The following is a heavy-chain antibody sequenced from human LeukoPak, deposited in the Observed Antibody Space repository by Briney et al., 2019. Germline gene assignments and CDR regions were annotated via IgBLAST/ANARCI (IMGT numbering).Heavy chain of an antibody. CDR3: ARLFSNLIGDY. J-gene: IGHJ4*02. CDR2: IYYSGST. D-gene: IGHD2-21*01. V-gene: IGHV4-30-2*03. CDR1: GGSISSGGYS. Sequence: SQTLSLTCAVSGGSISSGGYSWSWIRQPPGKGLEWIGSIYYSGSTYYNPSLKSRVTISVDTSKNQFSLKLSSVTAADTAVYYCARLFSNLIGDYWGQGTLVTVSS.